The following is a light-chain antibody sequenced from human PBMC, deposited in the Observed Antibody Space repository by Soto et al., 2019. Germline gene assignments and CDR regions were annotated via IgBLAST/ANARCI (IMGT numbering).Light chain of an antibody. CDR3: QQYYSTPPYT. CDR1: PRVFYRSNNKIS. Sequence: DLVMTQSPASLSVSLGERATINCKSSPRVFYRSNNKISLSWYQQTPGQPPKLLIYWASTRESGVPDRFSGSGAGTDFTLTISSLQAEDAAVYYCQQYYSTPPYTFGQGTKRESK. V-gene: IGKV4-1*01. J-gene: IGKJ2*01. CDR2: WAS.